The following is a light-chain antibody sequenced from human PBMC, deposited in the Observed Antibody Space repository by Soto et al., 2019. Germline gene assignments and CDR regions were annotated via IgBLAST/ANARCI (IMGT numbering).Light chain of an antibody. V-gene: IGKV3-11*01. J-gene: IGKJ4*01. CDR2: DAS. Sequence: IVLTQYPATLSLSPGERATLSCRASQSVSSYLAWYQQKPGQAPRLLISDASNRATGIPDRFSGSGSGTDFTLTISSLEPEDFAVYYCHRRSRWPLTFCGGTKVDIK. CDR1: QSVSSY. CDR3: HRRSRWPLT.